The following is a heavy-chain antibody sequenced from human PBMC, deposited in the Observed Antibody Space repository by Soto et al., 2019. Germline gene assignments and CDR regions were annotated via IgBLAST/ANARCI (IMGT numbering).Heavy chain of an antibody. CDR1: GFTFSSYG. CDR3: ARDTAVAGTDPPFDY. D-gene: IGHD6-19*01. V-gene: IGHV3-48*02. J-gene: IGHJ4*02. Sequence: EVQLVESGGGLVQPGGSLRLSCAASGFTFSSYGMNWVRQAPGKGLEWLSYISSGSTNIYYADSVKGRFTNSRDNARNSLYLQMNSLRDEDTAMYYCARDTAVAGTDPPFDYWGQGTLVTVSS. CDR2: ISSGSTNI.